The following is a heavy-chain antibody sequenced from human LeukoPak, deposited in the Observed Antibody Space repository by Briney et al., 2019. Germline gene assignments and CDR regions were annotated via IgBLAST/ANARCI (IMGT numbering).Heavy chain of an antibody. CDR2: ISSSGSYI. CDR3: ARGYYGDPSQVYYFDY. Sequence: GGSLRLSCAASGFTFSDYYMSWIRQAPGKGLEWVSSISSSGSYIYYADSVKGRFTISRDNAKNSLYLQMNSLRAEDTAVYYCARGYYGDPSQVYYFDYWGQGTLVTVSS. V-gene: IGHV3-11*04. J-gene: IGHJ4*02. D-gene: IGHD4-17*01. CDR1: GFTFSDYY.